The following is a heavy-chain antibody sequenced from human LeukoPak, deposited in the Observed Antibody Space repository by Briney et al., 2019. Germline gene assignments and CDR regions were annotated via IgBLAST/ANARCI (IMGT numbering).Heavy chain of an antibody. D-gene: IGHD5-18*01. V-gene: IGHV4-59*01. CDR2: IYYSGST. CDR3: ARAVRGYSYLFDY. J-gene: IGHJ4*02. CDR1: GGSISSYY. Sequence: SETLSLTCTVSGGSISSYYWSWLRQPPGKGLEWIGYIYYSGSTNYNPSLKSRVTISVDTSKNQFSLKLSSVTAADTAVYYCARAVRGYSYLFDYWGQGTLVTASS.